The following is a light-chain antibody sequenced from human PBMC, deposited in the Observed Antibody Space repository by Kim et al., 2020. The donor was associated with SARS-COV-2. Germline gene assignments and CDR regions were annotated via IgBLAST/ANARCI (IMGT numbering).Light chain of an antibody. CDR1: SLRKYY. Sequence: SSELTQDPAVSVALGQTVRMTCQGDSLRKYYASWYQQKPGQAPVLVIYGKNNRPSGIPDRFSGSSSGNTASLTITGAQAEDEADYYCNSRDSNDNQWVFGGGTQLTVL. CDR3: NSRDSNDNQWV. CDR2: GKN. V-gene: IGLV3-19*01. J-gene: IGLJ3*02.